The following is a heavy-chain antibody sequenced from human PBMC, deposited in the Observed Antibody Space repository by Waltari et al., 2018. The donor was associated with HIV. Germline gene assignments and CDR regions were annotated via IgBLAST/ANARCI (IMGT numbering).Heavy chain of an antibody. Sequence: EVQLVESGGGLVQPGGSLRLSCLASGFTVSSNYMSWVRQTPGKGLEWVSIIYSGNSTYYADSVKGRFTISRDNSKNTLYLQMNSLRAEDTAVYYCALIPDLWGRGTLVTVSS. J-gene: IGHJ2*01. V-gene: IGHV3-66*01. CDR1: GFTVSSNY. CDR3: ALIPDL. CDR2: IYSGNST. D-gene: IGHD2-21*01.